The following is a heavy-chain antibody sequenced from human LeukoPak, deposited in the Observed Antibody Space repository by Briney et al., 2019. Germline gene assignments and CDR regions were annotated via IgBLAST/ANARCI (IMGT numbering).Heavy chain of an antibody. J-gene: IGHJ3*02. D-gene: IGHD3-16*01. CDR1: XXXFXSYW. CDR2: IKQDGSEK. V-gene: IGHV3-7*01. Sequence: GGSLXLSXXXXXXXFXSYWMSWVRQAPGKGLEWVANIKQDGSEKYYVDSVKGRFTISRDNAKNSLYLQMNSLRAEDTAVYCCAREGGDAFDIWGQGTMVTVSS. CDR3: AREGGDAFDI.